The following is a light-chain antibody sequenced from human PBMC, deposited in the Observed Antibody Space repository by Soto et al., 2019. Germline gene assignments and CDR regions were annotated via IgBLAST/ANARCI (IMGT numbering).Light chain of an antibody. CDR1: QTISSW. CDR3: QQANSLPWT. CDR2: KAS. J-gene: IGKJ1*01. V-gene: IGKV1-5*03. Sequence: DIQMTQSPSTLSGSVGDRVTITCGASQTISSWLAWYQQKPGKAPKLLIYKASTLKSGVPSRFSGSGSGTEFTLTISRLQTEDFATYYCQQANSLPWTFGPGTKVDI.